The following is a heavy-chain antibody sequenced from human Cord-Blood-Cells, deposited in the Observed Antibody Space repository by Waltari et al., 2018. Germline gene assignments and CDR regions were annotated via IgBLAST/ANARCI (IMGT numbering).Heavy chain of an antibody. V-gene: IGHV3-21*01. J-gene: IGHJ6*03. CDR1: GFTFSSYS. Sequence: EVQLVESGGGLVKPGGSLRLSCAASGFTFSSYSMNWVRQAPGKGLEWVSSISSSSSYIYYADSVKGRITISRDNAKNSMYLQMNSLRAEDTAVYYCAREYSSSWYYYYYYMDVWGKGTTVTVSS. D-gene: IGHD6-13*01. CDR3: AREYSSSWYYYYYYMDV. CDR2: ISSSSSYI.